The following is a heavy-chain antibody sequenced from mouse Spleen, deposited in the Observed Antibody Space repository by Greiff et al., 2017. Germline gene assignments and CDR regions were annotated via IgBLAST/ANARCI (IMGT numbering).Heavy chain of an antibody. D-gene: IGHD2-14*01. V-gene: IGHV5-9*04. J-gene: IGHJ1*01. CDR1: GFTFSSYA. CDR2: ISSGGGNT. CDR3: ARVRRDWYFDV. Sequence: EVKLVESGGGLVKLGGSLKLSCAASGFTFSSYAMSWVRQTPEKRLEWVATISSGGGNTYYPDSVKGRFTISRDNAKNTLYLQMSSLKSEDTAMYYCARVRRDWYFDVWGAGTTVTGSS.